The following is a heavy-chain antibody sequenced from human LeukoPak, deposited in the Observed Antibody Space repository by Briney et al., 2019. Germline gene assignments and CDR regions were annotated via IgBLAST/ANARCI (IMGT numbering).Heavy chain of an antibody. CDR3: ARGGLGYCSAGSCPASWFDP. J-gene: IGHJ5*02. D-gene: IGHD2-15*01. CDR2: ISPYNGNT. V-gene: IGHV1-18*04. CDR1: GYTFTNYG. Sequence: ASVKVSCKASGYTFTNYGITWVRQAPGQGLEWMGWISPYNGNTYYAQNLQGRVTMTTDTSTSTAYMELRSLRSDDTAVYYCARGGLGYCSAGSCPASWFDPWGQGTLVTVSS.